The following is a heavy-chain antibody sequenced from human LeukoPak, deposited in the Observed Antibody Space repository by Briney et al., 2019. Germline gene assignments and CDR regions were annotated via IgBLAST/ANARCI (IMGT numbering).Heavy chain of an antibody. Sequence: HSGESLRLSCAASGFTFTTYWLGWVRQPPGKGLEWVANIKQDGTEKYYVDSVKGRFTISRDNAKNSLYLQMNSLRAEDTALYYCVRPSLRFSLDAFDFWGQGTMVTVSS. D-gene: IGHD4-17*01. V-gene: IGHV3-7*03. J-gene: IGHJ3*01. CDR1: GFTFTTYW. CDR3: VRPSLRFSLDAFDF. CDR2: IKQDGTEK.